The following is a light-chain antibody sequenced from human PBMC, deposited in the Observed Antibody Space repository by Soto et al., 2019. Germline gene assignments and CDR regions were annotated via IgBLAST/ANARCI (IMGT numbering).Light chain of an antibody. CDR1: SSDVGGYNY. CDR3: SSYAASNNFYFV. V-gene: IGLV2-8*01. CDR2: EVT. J-gene: IGLJ3*02. Sequence: QSALTQPPSASGSPGQPVTISCTGTSSDVGGYNYVSWYQQYPGRAPKLMIYEVTKRPSGVPDRFSGSKSGNTASLTVSGLQGEDEADYYCSSYAASNNFYFVFGGGTKLTVL.